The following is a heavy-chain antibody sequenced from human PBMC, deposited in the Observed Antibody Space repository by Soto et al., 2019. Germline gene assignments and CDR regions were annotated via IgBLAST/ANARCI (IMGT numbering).Heavy chain of an antibody. CDR1: GINFSRAW. V-gene: IGHV3-15*01. D-gene: IGHD3-9*01. CDR3: ATGLLRYYAY. J-gene: IGHJ4*01. Sequence: GSLRLSCAASGINFSRAWMSWVRQAPGKGLEWVGRIKSKFDGETIDYAAPVKGRFTISRDDSKNIVYLQMNSLNTEDTAVYYCATGLLRYYAYWGHGTLVTV. CDR2: IKSKFDGETI.